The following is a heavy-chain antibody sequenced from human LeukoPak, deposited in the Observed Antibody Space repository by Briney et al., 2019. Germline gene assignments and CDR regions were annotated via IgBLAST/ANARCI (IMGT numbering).Heavy chain of an antibody. D-gene: IGHD6-13*01. Sequence: PGGSLRLSCAASGFTFSSYAMSWVRQAPGKGLEWVSAFSGSGGDTYYADSVKGRFTISRDNSKNTLYLQMNSLRADDTAVYYCAREVGYGTAAGDIDYWGQGTLVTVAS. CDR2: FSGSGGDT. J-gene: IGHJ4*02. CDR1: GFTFSSYA. V-gene: IGHV3-23*01. CDR3: AREVGYGTAAGDIDY.